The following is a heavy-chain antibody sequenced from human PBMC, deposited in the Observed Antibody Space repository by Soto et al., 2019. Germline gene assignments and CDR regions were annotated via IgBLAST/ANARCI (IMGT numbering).Heavy chain of an antibody. CDR2: ISSSSSTI. V-gene: IGHV3-48*01. CDR3: ARDSLSNHCSGGSCYSDAFDI. D-gene: IGHD2-15*01. Sequence: EVQLVESGGGLVQPGGSLRLSCAASGFTFSSYSMNWVRQAPGKGLEWVSYISSSSSTIYYADSVKGRFTISRDNAKNSLYRQMNSLRAEDTAVYYCARDSLSNHCSGGSCYSDAFDIWGQGTMVTVSS. CDR1: GFTFSSYS. J-gene: IGHJ3*02.